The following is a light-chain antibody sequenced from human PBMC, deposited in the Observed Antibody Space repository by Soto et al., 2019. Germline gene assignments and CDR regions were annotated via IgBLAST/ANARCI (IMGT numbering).Light chain of an antibody. J-gene: IGLJ3*02. CDR1: SSNIGAGYV. CDR3: QSFDSGLRGEV. CDR2: GNS. V-gene: IGLV1-40*01. Sequence: QSVLTQPPSASGTPGQRVTISCSGSSSNIGAGYVVHWYQHLPGTAPRLLIYGNSNRPSGVPDRFSGSKSGTSASLAITGLQTEDEADYYCQSFDSGLRGEVFGGGTKLTVL.